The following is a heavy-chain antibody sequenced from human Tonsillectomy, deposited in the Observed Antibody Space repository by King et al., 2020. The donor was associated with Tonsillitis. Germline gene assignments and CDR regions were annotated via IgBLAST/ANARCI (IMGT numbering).Heavy chain of an antibody. CDR3: ARAPPRIVGATDFDY. CDR2: INQDGSEQ. Sequence: VQLVESGGGLVQPGGSLRLSCAASGFTFSSYWMSWVRQAPGKGLEWVANINQDGSEQYYVDSVKGRFTISRDNAKNSLLLQMNSLRAEDTAVYYCARAPPRIVGATDFDYWGQGTLVTVSS. V-gene: IGHV3-7*03. J-gene: IGHJ4*02. CDR1: GFTFSSYW. D-gene: IGHD1-26*01.